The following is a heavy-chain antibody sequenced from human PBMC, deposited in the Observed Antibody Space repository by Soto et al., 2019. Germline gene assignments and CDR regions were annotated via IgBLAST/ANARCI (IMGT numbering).Heavy chain of an antibody. V-gene: IGHV3-11*01. J-gene: IGHJ6*02. CDR2: ISSSGSTI. CDR1: GFTFSDYY. Sequence: QVQLVESGGGLVKPGGSLRLSCAASGFTFSDYYMSWIRQAPGKGLEWVSYISSSGSTIYYADSVKGRFTISRDNAKNFLYMQMNSLRAEDAAVYYCAREEGFLEWFPAYYYYGMDVWGQGTTVTVSS. CDR3: AREEGFLEWFPAYYYYGMDV. D-gene: IGHD3-3*01.